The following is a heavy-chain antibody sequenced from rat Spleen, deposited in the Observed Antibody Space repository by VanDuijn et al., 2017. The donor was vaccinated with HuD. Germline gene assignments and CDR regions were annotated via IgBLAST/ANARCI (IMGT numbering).Heavy chain of an antibody. CDR3: ARGGFFRY. CDR2: ISYDGSST. D-gene: IGHD1-6*01. V-gene: IGHV5-29*01. CDR1: GFTFSIYG. Sequence: EVQLVESGGGLVQPGRSLKLSCAPSGFTFSIYGLAWVRQAPTKGLEWVTTISYDGSSTYYRDSVKGRFTISSENAKSTLYLQMNSLRSEETATYYCARGGFFRYWGQGVMVTVSS. J-gene: IGHJ2*01.